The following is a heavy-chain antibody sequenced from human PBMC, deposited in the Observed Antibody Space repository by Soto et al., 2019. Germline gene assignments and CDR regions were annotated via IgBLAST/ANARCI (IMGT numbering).Heavy chain of an antibody. V-gene: IGHV5-51*01. Sequence: GESLKISCKGSGYSFTSYWIGWVRQMPGKGLEWMGIIYPGDSDTRYSPSFQGQVTISADKSISTAYLQWSSLKASDTAMYYCASRISGITIFGVVITPDAFDIWGQGTMVTVSS. J-gene: IGHJ3*02. CDR2: IYPGDSDT. CDR1: GYSFTSYW. D-gene: IGHD3-3*01. CDR3: ASRISGITIFGVVITPDAFDI.